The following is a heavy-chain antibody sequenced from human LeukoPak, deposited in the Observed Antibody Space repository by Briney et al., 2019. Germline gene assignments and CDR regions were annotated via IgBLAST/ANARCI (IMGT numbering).Heavy chain of an antibody. CDR2: ISSSGSTI. Sequence: GGSLRLSCAASGFTFDDYAMHWVRQAPGKGLEWVSYISSSGSTIYYADSVKGRFTISRDNAKNSLYLQMNSLRAEDAAVYYCAELGITMIGGVWGKGTTVTISS. CDR3: AELGITMIGGV. CDR1: GFTFDDYA. J-gene: IGHJ6*04. D-gene: IGHD3-10*02. V-gene: IGHV3-48*03.